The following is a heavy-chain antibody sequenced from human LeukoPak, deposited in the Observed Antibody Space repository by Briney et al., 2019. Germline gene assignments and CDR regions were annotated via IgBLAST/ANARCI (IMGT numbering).Heavy chain of an antibody. D-gene: IGHD4-4*01. Sequence: GGSLRLSCAASGITISNNYMSWVRQAPGKGLEWVSLIYSGGSTYYADSVRGRFTISRDSSKNTLYLQMNSLRVEDTAVYYCARIYNWGQGTLVTVSS. CDR3: ARIYN. CDR2: IYSGGST. CDR1: GITISNNY. V-gene: IGHV3-66*01. J-gene: IGHJ4*02.